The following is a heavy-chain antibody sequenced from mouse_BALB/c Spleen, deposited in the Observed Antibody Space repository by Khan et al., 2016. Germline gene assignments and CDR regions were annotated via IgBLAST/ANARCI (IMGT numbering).Heavy chain of an antibody. J-gene: IGHJ3*01. CDR3: ARGTGAWFGY. Sequence: VQLKESGPGLVKPSQSLSLTCSVTGHSITSGYYWNWIRQFPGNQLEWMGYISYDGSNNYNPSLKNRISITRDTSKNQFFLKLNSVTTEDTATYYCARGTGAWFGYWGQGTLVTVSA. CDR2: ISYDGSN. V-gene: IGHV3-6*02. CDR1: GHSITSGYY.